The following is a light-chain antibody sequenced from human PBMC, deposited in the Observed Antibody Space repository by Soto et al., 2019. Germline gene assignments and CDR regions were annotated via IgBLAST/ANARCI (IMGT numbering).Light chain of an antibody. J-gene: IGKJ5*01. CDR3: MQGTHWPIT. CDR1: QSLVHSDGIAY. CDR2: KVS. V-gene: IGKV2-30*02. Sequence: DIVITQTPLSLSVTPGQPASISCSSNQSLVHSDGIAYFSWFQQRPGRSPRRLIYKVSNRDSGVPARFSGSGSGTDFALKISRVEAEDVGVYYCMQGTHWPITFGQGTRLEIK.